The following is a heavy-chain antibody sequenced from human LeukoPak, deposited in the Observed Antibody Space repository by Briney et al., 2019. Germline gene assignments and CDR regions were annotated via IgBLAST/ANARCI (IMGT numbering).Heavy chain of an antibody. CDR1: GFTFRSYS. CDR2: ISSSSTTI. V-gene: IGHV3-48*01. J-gene: IGHJ4*02. D-gene: IGHD1-26*01. Sequence: GGSLRLSCAASGFTFRSYSMNWVRQAPGKGLEWVSYISSSSTTIFYADSVKGRFTISRDNAKNSLYLQMNSLRAEDTAVYYCARGYSGTSYDYWGQGTLVTVSS. CDR3: ARGYSGTSYDY.